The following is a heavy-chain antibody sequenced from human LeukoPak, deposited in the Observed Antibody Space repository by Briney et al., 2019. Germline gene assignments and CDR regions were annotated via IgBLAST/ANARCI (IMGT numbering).Heavy chain of an antibody. J-gene: IGHJ4*02. D-gene: IGHD6-19*01. CDR3: ARFEVSGWYLFDY. Sequence: PSETLSLTCTVSGVSISSSLYYWGWIRQPPGKGLEWIGNIYYSGSTYYNPSLKSRVTISVDTSKNQFSLKLSSVTAADTAMYYCARFEVSGWYLFDYWGQGTLVTVSS. CDR1: GVSISSSLYY. CDR2: IYYSGST. V-gene: IGHV4-39*07.